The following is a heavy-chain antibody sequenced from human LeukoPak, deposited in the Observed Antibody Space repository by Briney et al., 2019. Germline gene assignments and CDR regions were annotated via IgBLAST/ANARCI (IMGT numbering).Heavy chain of an antibody. CDR2: INHSGST. J-gene: IGHJ6*03. V-gene: IGHV4-34*01. Sequence: SETLSLTCAVYGGSFSGYYWSWIRQPPGKGLEWIGEINHSGSTNYNPSLKSRVTISVDTSKNQFSLKLSSVTAADTAVYYCARGLVFHRYYMDAWGKGTTVTVSS. D-gene: IGHD2-8*01. CDR3: ARGLVFHRYYMDA. CDR1: GGSFSGYY.